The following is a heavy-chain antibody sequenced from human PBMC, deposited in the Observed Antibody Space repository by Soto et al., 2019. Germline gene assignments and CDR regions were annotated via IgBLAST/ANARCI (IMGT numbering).Heavy chain of an antibody. Sequence: SVKVSCKASGGTFSSYAISWVRQAPGQGLEWMGGIIPILGTANYAQKFQGRVTITADKSTSTAYMELSSLRSEDTAVYYCARDYGYSSGWYGFDPWGQGPRVTVSS. V-gene: IGHV1-69*10. CDR1: GGTFSSYA. D-gene: IGHD6-19*01. CDR2: IIPILGTA. J-gene: IGHJ5*02. CDR3: ARDYGYSSGWYGFDP.